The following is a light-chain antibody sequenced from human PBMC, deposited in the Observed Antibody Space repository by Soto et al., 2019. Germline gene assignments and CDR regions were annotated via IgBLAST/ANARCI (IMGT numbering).Light chain of an antibody. Sequence: DIQITQSPSSLSASVGDRVSITCRASQSLGIWLAWHQQKPGKAHKLLIYDASTLKSGVPSRFSGSGSGTKFTLTISSLQPDDFATYYCQEYKNYSRTFGQGTKVDIK. CDR3: QEYKNYSRT. CDR1: QSLGIW. J-gene: IGKJ1*01. V-gene: IGKV1-5*01. CDR2: DAS.